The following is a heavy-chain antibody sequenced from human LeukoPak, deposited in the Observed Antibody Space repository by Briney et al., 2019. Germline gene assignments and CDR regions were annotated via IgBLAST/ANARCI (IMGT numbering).Heavy chain of an antibody. D-gene: IGHD2-21*02. CDR3: AKVGDWGVVTAIVDY. Sequence: GGSLRLSCAASGFTFSSYAMSWVRQAPAKGLEWVSAISGSGGSRYYADSVNGRFTISRDNSKNTVYLQMNSLGAEDTGVYYCAKVGDWGVVTAIVDYWGQGTLVTVSS. CDR1: GFTFSSYA. CDR2: ISGSGGSR. V-gene: IGHV3-23*01. J-gene: IGHJ4*02.